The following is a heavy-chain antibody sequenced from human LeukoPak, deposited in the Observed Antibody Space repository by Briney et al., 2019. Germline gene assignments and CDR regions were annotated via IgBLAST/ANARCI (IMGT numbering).Heavy chain of an antibody. CDR1: GGSISSYY. CDR2: IYYSGST. D-gene: IGHD5-18*01. V-gene: IGHV4-59*12. J-gene: IGHJ4*02. Sequence: SETLSLTCTVSGGSISSYYWSWIRQPPGKGLEWIGYIYYSGSTNYNPSLKSRVTISVDTSKNQFSLKLSSVTAADTAVYYCAKDLGYTFGSTYYFDYWGQGTLVTVSS. CDR3: AKDLGYTFGSTYYFDY.